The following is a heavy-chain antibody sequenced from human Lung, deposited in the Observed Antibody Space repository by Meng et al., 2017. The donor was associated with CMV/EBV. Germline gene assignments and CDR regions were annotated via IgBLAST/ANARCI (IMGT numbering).Heavy chain of an antibody. J-gene: IGHJ6*02. V-gene: IGHV4-30-4*08. D-gene: IGHD7-27*01. CDR1: GVPINTEENF. Sequence: LXXNVSGVPINTEENFWTWIRQSPGKGLEWIGLITYSGTAYYNSALKSRVTISSDTSTNQFSLNLKSMTAADTAVYYCARDRQHWALGRFYGLDVWGRGTPVTVSS. CDR2: ITYSGTA. CDR3: ARDRQHWALGRFYGLDV.